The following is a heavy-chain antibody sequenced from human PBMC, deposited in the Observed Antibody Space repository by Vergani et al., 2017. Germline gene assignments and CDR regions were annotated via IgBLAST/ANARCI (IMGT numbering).Heavy chain of an antibody. J-gene: IGHJ6*03. D-gene: IGHD2-2*01. V-gene: IGHV3-23*01. CDR3: AKGLDGVGCSSTSCYRNYYYYMDF. CDR2: ISGSGGST. CDR1: GFTFSSYA. Sequence: EVQLLESGGGLVQPGGSLRLSCAASGFTFSSYAMSWVRQAPGKGLEWVSAISGSGGSTYYADSLKGRFTLSRDNSNNTLYLQTNSLRAEDTAVYYCAKGLDGVGCSSTSCYRNYYYYMDFWGKGTTVTVSS.